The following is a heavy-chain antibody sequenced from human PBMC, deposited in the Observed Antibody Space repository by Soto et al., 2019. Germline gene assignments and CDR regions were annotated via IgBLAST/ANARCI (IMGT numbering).Heavy chain of an antibody. CDR3: AKVASGSYDWFDP. Sequence: EVQLVESGGGLVQPGGSLRLSCAASKFSFSGYWMHWVRQAPGKGVMWVSRVNPDGSTTTYADSVKGRFTISRDNAKNTVFLQMNSLRDDDTAVYYCAKVASGSYDWFDPWGQGTLVTVSS. V-gene: IGHV3-74*01. CDR1: KFSFSGYW. D-gene: IGHD1-26*01. J-gene: IGHJ5*02. CDR2: VNPDGSTT.